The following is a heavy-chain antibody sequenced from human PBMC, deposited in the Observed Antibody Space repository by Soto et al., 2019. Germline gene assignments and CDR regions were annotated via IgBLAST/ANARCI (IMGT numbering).Heavy chain of an antibody. CDR1: GYTFTNYA. Sequence: VKVSCKASGYTFTNYAIHWVRQAPGQRLEWMGWIHAGDGNTMYSQKFQGRVTITWDTSATTAYMELSSLRSEDTAVYFCARDDYYDTSGYYDYWGQGTLVTVSS. J-gene: IGHJ4*02. CDR2: IHAGDGNT. D-gene: IGHD3-22*01. CDR3: ARDDYYDTSGYYDY. V-gene: IGHV1-3*01.